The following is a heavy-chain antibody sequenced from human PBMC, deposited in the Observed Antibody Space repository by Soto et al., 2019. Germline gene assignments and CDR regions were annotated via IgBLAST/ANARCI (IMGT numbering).Heavy chain of an antibody. Sequence: GGSLRLSCVGSGFTFSTNAMHWVRQAPGKGLDWVAFISFDSSEIHYADSVKGRFTISRDNPRNTLFLHVNSPRADDTAVYYCAIARVADSSLDHWGQGTLVTVSS. CDR1: GFTFSTNA. CDR3: AIARVADSSLDH. D-gene: IGHD3-3*01. J-gene: IGHJ4*02. CDR2: ISFDSSEI. V-gene: IGHV3-30*01.